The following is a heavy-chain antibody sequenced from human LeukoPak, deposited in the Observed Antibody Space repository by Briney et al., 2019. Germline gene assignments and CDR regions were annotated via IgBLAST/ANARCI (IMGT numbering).Heavy chain of an antibody. CDR2: IYYSGST. Sequence: SETLSLTCNVSGGSISNYYWSWIRQSPGKGLEWIGYIYYSGSTKYNPSLKSRVTISVDTSKNQFSLKLSSVTAADTAVYYCARESYGDYEGFFDYWGQGTLVTVSS. J-gene: IGHJ4*02. CDR3: ARESYGDYEGFFDY. V-gene: IGHV4-59*12. D-gene: IGHD4-17*01. CDR1: GGSISNYY.